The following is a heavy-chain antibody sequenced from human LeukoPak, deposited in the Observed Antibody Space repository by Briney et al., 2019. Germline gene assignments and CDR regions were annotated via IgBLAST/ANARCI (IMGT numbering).Heavy chain of an antibody. Sequence: SETLSLTCTISGGSISSYYWSWIRQPPGKGLGWIGCFYHSGSTNFNPSLRSRVTISVDASKNQLSLKLSSVTAADTAAYYCAGGGQWLAFDYWGQGTLVTVSS. CDR3: AGGGQWLAFDY. CDR2: FYHSGST. CDR1: GGSISSYY. J-gene: IGHJ4*02. D-gene: IGHD6-19*01. V-gene: IGHV4-59*01.